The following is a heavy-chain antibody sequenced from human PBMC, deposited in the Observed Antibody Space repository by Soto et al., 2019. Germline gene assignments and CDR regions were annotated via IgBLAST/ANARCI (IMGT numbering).Heavy chain of an antibody. CDR2: IVVGSGNT. V-gene: IGHV1-58*01. D-gene: IGHD3-22*01. Sequence: ESSVKVSCKASGFTFTSSAVQWVRQARGQRLEWIGWIVVGSGNTNYAQKFQERVTITRDMSTSTAYMELSSLRSEDTAVYYCAAVLLDSSGYYFAYWGQGTLVTVSS. J-gene: IGHJ4*02. CDR3: AAVLLDSSGYYFAY. CDR1: GFTFTSSA.